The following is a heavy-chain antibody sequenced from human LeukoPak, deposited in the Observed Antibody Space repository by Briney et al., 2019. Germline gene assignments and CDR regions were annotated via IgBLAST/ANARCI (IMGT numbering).Heavy chain of an antibody. CDR1: GYTFTDYY. CDR2: INPNSGGT. J-gene: IGHJ6*03. CDR3: ARVGGYYGSGSYSYYYYYYMDV. V-gene: IGHV1-2*02. Sequence: ASVKVSCKASGYTFTDYYMHWVRQAPGQGLEWMGWINPNSGGTNYAQKFQGRVTMTRDTSISTAYMELSRLRSDDTAVYYCARVGGYYGSGSYSYYYYYYMDVWGKGTTVTISS. D-gene: IGHD3-10*01.